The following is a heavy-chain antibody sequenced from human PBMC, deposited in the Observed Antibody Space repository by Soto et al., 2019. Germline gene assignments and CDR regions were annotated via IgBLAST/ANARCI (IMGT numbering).Heavy chain of an antibody. CDR3: AKDQRMYYYGSGSEA. CDR2: ISADGVNK. CDR1: GVTSGRYG. Sequence: QVVLVESGGGVVQPGRSLKLSCAVSGVTSGRYGMHWVRQAPGKGLEWLAVISADGVNKYYAYSVKGRSTISRDNSRNIVYLQILKLRPEDTAIYFCAKDQRMYYYGSGSEAWGQGTLVTVSS. D-gene: IGHD3-10*01. V-gene: IGHV3-30*18. J-gene: IGHJ5*02.